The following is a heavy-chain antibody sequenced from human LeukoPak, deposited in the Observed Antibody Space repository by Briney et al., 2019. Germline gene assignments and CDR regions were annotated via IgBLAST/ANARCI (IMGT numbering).Heavy chain of an antibody. D-gene: IGHD3-10*01. CDR3: AKDQGVVGSYDH. J-gene: IGHJ5*02. Sequence: GGSLRLSCAASGGSFSTFGMNWVRQSPGKGLEWLSFLQYDGGIEYYAESVKGRFTISRDNSRNTLFLQMNSLRVEDTALYYCAKDQGVVGSYDHWGQVTLVTVSS. V-gene: IGHV3-30*02. CDR2: LQYDGGIE. CDR1: GGSFSTFG.